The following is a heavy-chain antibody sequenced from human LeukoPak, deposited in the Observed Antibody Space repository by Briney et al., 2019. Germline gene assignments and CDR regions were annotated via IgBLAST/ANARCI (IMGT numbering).Heavy chain of an antibody. CDR3: AGSPIGYGMDV. CDR2: IYHSGST. J-gene: IGHJ6*02. V-gene: IGHV4-4*02. Sequence: SETLSLTCAVSGGSISNENWWGWVRRPPGKGLEWIGEIYHSGSTNYIPSLKSRVTISVDKPKNQFSLKLTSVTAADTAVYYCAGSPIGYGMDVWGQGTTVTVSS. CDR1: GGSISNENW.